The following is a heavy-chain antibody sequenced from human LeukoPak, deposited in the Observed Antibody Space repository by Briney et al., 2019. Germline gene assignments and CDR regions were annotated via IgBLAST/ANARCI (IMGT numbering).Heavy chain of an antibody. Sequence: PGGSLRLSCAAPGFSFNTYAMHWVRQAPGKGLEFVSAIHYSGDRTYYANSVKGRFIISRDNSRKTLLLQMGSLRAEDTAVYYSARDSGGDAYNDYFDAWGQGTLVTVYS. CDR3: ARDSGGDAYNDYFDA. CDR2: IHYSGDRT. CDR1: GFSFNTYA. V-gene: IGHV3-64*01. D-gene: IGHD5-24*01. J-gene: IGHJ4*02.